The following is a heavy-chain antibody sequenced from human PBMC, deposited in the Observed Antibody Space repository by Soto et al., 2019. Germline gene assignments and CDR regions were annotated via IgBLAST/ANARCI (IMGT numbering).Heavy chain of an antibody. CDR2: VNPDGTIT. V-gene: IGHV3-74*01. CDR1: GYTFSHYW. CDR3: SYDTFGDKYV. D-gene: IGHD3-9*01. Sequence: EVQLVESGGDLVQPGGSLRLSCAASGYTFSHYWMHWVRQAPGKGLVWVSRVNPDGTITTYADSVKGRFTISRDNAKNTLYLHMTSLGVEDTTLYYCSYDTFGDKYVWGQGTPVTVSS. J-gene: IGHJ4*02.